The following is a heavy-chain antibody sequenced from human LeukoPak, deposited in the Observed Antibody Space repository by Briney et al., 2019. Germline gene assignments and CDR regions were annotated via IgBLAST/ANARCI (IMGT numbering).Heavy chain of an antibody. CDR1: GFTFSVTW. D-gene: IGHD1-26*01. Sequence: GESLRLSCAASGFTFSVTWMSWVRQAPGRGLEWVGRFKGKAAGGTTDYTAPVAGRFTISRDDSKNMLYLQMNSLKTEDTAVYYCTRGAPQADVFDIWGQGTMVTVSS. CDR3: TRGAPQADVFDI. J-gene: IGHJ3*02. CDR2: FKGKAAGGTT. V-gene: IGHV3-15*01.